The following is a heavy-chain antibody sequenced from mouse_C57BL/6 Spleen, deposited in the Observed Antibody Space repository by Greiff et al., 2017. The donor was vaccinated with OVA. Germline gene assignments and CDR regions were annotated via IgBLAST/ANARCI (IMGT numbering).Heavy chain of an antibody. V-gene: IGHV1-15*01. CDR2: IDPETGGT. CDR3: TRSPGTTVVATSFDY. CDR1: GYTFTDYE. D-gene: IGHD1-1*01. Sequence: QVQLQQSGAELVRPGASVTLSCKASGYTFTDYEMHWVKQTPVHGLEWIGAIDPETGGTAYNQKFKGKAILTADKSSSTAYMELRSLTSEDSAVYYCTRSPGTTVVATSFDYWGQGTTLTVSS. J-gene: IGHJ2*01.